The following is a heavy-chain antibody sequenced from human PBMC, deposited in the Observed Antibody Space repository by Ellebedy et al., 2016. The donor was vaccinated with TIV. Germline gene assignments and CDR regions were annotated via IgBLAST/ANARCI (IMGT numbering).Heavy chain of an antibody. CDR1: GGSISSYY. D-gene: IGHD3-10*01. CDR2: IYYSGST. Sequence: MPSETLSLTCTVSGGSISSYYWSWIRQPPGKGLEWIGYIYYSGSTNYNPSLKSRVTISVDTSKNQFSLKLSSVTAADTAVYYCARDLWFGEFYGMDVWGQGTTVTVSS. J-gene: IGHJ6*02. V-gene: IGHV4-59*01. CDR3: ARDLWFGEFYGMDV.